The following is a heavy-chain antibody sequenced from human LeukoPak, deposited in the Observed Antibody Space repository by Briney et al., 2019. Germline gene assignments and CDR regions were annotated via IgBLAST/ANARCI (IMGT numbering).Heavy chain of an antibody. J-gene: IGHJ4*02. CDR3: ARDSSGWYTSYYFDY. D-gene: IGHD6-19*01. CDR2: IKQDGSEK. Sequence: PGGSLRLTCAASGFTFDDYGMSWVRQAPGKGLERVANIKQDGSEKNYVDSALGRLTISRENAKNSLYLQMNSLRAEDTAVYYCARDSSGWYTSYYFDYWGQGTRVSVSS. CDR1: GFTFDDYG. V-gene: IGHV3-7*01.